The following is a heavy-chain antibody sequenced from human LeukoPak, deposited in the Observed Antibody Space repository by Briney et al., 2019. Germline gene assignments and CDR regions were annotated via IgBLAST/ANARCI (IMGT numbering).Heavy chain of an antibody. V-gene: IGHV3-23*01. J-gene: IGHJ4*02. CDR3: AKEKAGYCSSTSCFDGYDY. CDR2: LGVSVSGYGGST. CDR1: GFTFSRYA. D-gene: IGHD2-2*01. Sequence: GGSLRLSCAASGFTFSRYAMSWVRQAPGKGLEWVSALGVSVSGYGGSTYYADSVKGRFTISRDNSKNTLYLQLNSLRAEDTAVYYCAKEKAGYCSSTSCFDGYDYWGQGTLVTVSS.